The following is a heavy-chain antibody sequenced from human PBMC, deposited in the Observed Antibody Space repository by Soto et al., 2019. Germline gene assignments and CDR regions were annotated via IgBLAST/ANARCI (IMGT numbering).Heavy chain of an antibody. CDR1: GFTVSSSY. Sequence: EVQLVESGGGLVQPGGSLRLSCAASGFTVSSSYMNWVRQAPGKGLEWVSIIYSSGDITFYADSVKGRFTISRDNSKNTLYLQMNSLRAEDTAVYYCARFGSMIRGVVHDLRVNNYFDYWGQGTLVTVSS. CDR3: ARFGSMIRGVVHDLRVNNYFDY. J-gene: IGHJ4*02. V-gene: IGHV3-66*01. D-gene: IGHD3-10*01. CDR2: IYSSGDIT.